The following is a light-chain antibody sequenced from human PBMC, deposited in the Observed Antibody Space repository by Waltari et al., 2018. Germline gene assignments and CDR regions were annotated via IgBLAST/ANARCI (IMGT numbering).Light chain of an antibody. V-gene: IGKV3-15*01. CDR1: QSVNTY. Sequence: EIVLTQSPATLSVSPGERATLSCRASQSVNTYLAWYQQKPGQAPRILISGACSSATGISARFSGSGSGTDFTLTISSLEFADSAVYYCQQYYKWPLTFGGGTKMEIK. CDR3: QQYYKWPLT. J-gene: IGKJ4*01. CDR2: GAC.